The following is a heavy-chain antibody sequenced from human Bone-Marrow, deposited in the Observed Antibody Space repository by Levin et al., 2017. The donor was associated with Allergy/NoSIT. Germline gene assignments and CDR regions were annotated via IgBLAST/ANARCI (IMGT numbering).Heavy chain of an antibody. J-gene: IGHJ1*01. V-gene: IGHV4-34*01. CDR1: GGSFSGYY. CDR3: ARGDGNCSGGSCYSARAEYFQH. D-gene: IGHD2-15*01. Sequence: QSQTLSLTCAVYGGSFSGYYWSWIRQPPGKGLEWIGEINHSGSTNYNPSLKSRVTISVDTSKNQFSLKLSSVTAADTAVYYCARGDGNCSGGSCYSARAEYFQHWGQGTLVTVSS. CDR2: INHSGST.